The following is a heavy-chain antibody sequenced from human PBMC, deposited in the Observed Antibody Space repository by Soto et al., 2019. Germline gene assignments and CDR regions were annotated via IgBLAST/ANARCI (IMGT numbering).Heavy chain of an antibody. CDR3: AKDLNYYGSGSYGQETYYYYYYMDV. CDR2: ISGSGGST. CDR1: GFTFSSYA. Sequence: GGSLRLSCAASGFTFSSYAMSWVRQAPGKGLEWVSAISGSGGSTYYADSVKGRFTIPRDNSKNTLYLQMNSLRAEDTAVYYCAKDLNYYGSGSYGQETYYYYYYMDVWGKGTTVTVSS. V-gene: IGHV3-23*01. J-gene: IGHJ6*03. D-gene: IGHD3-10*01.